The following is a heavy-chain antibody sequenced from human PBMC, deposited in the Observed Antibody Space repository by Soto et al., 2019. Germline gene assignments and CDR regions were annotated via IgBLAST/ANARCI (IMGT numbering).Heavy chain of an antibody. J-gene: IGHJ5*02. CDR3: ARGQAPDFWSGYYTSFRVNWFDP. V-gene: IGHV4-31*03. Sequence: SETLSLTCTVSGGSISSGGYYWSWIRQHPGKGLEWIGYIYYSGSTYYNPSLKSRVTISVDTSKNQFSLKLSSVTAADTAVYYCARGQAPDFWSGYYTSFRVNWFDPWGQGTLVTVSS. CDR1: GGSISSGGYY. D-gene: IGHD3-3*01. CDR2: IYYSGST.